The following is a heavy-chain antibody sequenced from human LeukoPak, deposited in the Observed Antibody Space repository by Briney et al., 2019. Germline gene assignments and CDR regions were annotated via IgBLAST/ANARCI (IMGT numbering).Heavy chain of an antibody. V-gene: IGHV4-34*01. CDR3: LGYCSSTSCYFRPHGMDV. D-gene: IGHD2-2*01. Sequence: PSETLSLTCAVYGGSFSGYSWNWIRQPPGKGLEWIGEINHRGSTNYNPSLKSRVTISVDTSKNQFSLKLSSVTAADTAVYYCLGYCSSTSCYFRPHGMDVWGQGTTVTVSS. J-gene: IGHJ6*02. CDR1: GGSFSGYS. CDR2: INHRGST.